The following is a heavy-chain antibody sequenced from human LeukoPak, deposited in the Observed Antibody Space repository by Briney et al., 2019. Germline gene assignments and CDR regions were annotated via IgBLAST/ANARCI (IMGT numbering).Heavy chain of an antibody. J-gene: IGHJ4*02. CDR1: GHSFSSYW. CDR3: ASRSNSGYEFFDY. D-gene: IGHD5-12*01. V-gene: IGHV5-51*01. CDR2: IYPGDSDT. Sequence: GASLKISCKGSGHSFSSYWIGWVRQMPGKGLEWMGIIYPGDSDTRYNPSFQGQVTISADKSISTAYLQWSSLKASDTAMYYCASRSNSGYEFFDYWGQGTLVTVSS.